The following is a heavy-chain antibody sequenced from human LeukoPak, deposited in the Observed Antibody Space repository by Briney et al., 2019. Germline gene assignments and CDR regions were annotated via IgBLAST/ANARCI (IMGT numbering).Heavy chain of an antibody. CDR1: GYTFTSYG. D-gene: IGHD6-19*01. V-gene: IGHV1-18*01. CDR3: ARGWAFHTAAEAVDY. Sequence: ASVKVSCKASGYTFTSYGISWVRQAPGQGLEWMGWISAYNGNTNYAQKLQGRVTMTTDTSTSTAYMELRSLRSDDTAVYYCARGWAFHTAAEAVDYWGQGTLVTVSS. J-gene: IGHJ4*02. CDR2: ISAYNGNT.